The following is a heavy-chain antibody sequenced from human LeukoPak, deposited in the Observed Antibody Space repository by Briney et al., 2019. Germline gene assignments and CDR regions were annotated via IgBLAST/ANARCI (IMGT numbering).Heavy chain of an antibody. J-gene: IGHJ4*02. D-gene: IGHD3-22*01. CDR1: GFTFSSYA. Sequence: GGSLRLSCAASGFTFSSYAMSWVRQAPGKGLEWVSSISSSSSYIYYADSVKGRFTISRDNAKNSLYLQMNSLRAEDTAVYYCARESPTYYYDSSGYPNHLDYWGQGTLVTVSS. CDR3: ARESPTYYYDSSGYPNHLDY. V-gene: IGHV3-21*01. CDR2: ISSSSSYI.